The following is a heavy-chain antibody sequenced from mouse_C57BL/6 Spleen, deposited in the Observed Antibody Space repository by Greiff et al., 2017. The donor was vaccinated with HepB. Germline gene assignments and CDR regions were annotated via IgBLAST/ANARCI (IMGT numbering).Heavy chain of an antibody. D-gene: IGHD4-1*01. CDR1: GFTFSSYA. V-gene: IGHV5-4*01. Sequence: EVNVVESGGGLVKPGGSLKLSCAASGFTFSSYAMSWVRQTPEKRLEWVATISDGGSYTYYPDNVKGRFTISRDNAKNNLYLQMSHLKSEDTAMYYCARERGLGRKGAYFDYWGQGTTLTVSS. CDR2: ISDGGSYT. J-gene: IGHJ2*01. CDR3: ARERGLGRKGAYFDY.